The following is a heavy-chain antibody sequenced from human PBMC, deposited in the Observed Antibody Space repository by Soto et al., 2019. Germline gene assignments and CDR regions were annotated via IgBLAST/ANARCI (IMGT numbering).Heavy chain of an antibody. V-gene: IGHV3-74*01. D-gene: IGHD5-12*01. CDR3: LRGASGYGNFDY. CDR2: VSPDGSYA. Sequence: EVQLVESGAALVQPGGTLRLSCAAAGLTCSSYWMHGVREPPSKGLVWVSRVSPDGSYADYADSLRDRFTISRDNAKNTLYLQMDSLRAEDTAVYYCLRGASGYGNFDYWGQGTLATVSS. CDR1: GLTCSSYW. J-gene: IGHJ4*02.